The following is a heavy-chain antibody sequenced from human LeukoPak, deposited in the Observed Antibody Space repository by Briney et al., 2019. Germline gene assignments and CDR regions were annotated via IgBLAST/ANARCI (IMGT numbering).Heavy chain of an antibody. Sequence: PGGSLRLSCAASGFTFSNNYMTWVRQAPGKGLEWLSYISGNGGDIQYAGSVKGRFTISRDKFKHTLYLQVNSLRAEDTAVYYCAKGSGYEAQYYYYYMDLWG. D-gene: IGHD5-12*01. V-gene: IGHV3/OR16-9*01. CDR1: GFTFSNNY. J-gene: IGHJ6*03. CDR2: ISGNGGDI. CDR3: AKGSGYEAQYYYYYMDL.